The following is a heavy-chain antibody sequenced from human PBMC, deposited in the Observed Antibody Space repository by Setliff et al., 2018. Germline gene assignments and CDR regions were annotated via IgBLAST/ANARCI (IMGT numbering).Heavy chain of an antibody. J-gene: IGHJ6*02. Sequence: SETLSLTCAVYGGSFSGYYWSWIRQPPGKGLEWIGEINHSGSTNYNPSLKSRVTISVDTSKNQFSLKLSSVTAADTAVYYCARQQQLVIGSTAYYYYGMDVWGQGTTVTV. V-gene: IGHV4-34*01. CDR2: INHSGST. CDR1: GGSFSGYY. CDR3: ARQQQLVIGSTAYYYYGMDV. D-gene: IGHD6-13*01.